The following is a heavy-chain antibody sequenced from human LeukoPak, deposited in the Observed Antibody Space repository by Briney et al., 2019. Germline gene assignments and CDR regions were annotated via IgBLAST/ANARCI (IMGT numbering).Heavy chain of an antibody. CDR1: GFTFRSYC. CDR2: IRYDGSNK. CDR3: ARGVSPVDTALGGSYYILDY. D-gene: IGHD1-26*01. J-gene: IGHJ4*02. Sequence: GGSLRLSCAASGFTFRSYCMHWVRRAPGKGLAWVAFIRYDGSNKYYADSVKGRFTISRDNSKNTLYLQMNSLRAEDTAVYYCARGVSPVDTALGGSYYILDYWGQGTLVTVSS. V-gene: IGHV3-30*02.